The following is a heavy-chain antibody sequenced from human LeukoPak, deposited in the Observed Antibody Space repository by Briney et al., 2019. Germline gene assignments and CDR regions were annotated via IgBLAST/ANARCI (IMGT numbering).Heavy chain of an antibody. CDR3: ARRYFDWPPEGYFDY. D-gene: IGHD3-9*01. V-gene: IGHV3-21*01. J-gene: IGHJ4*02. CDR2: ISSSSSYI. CDR1: GFTFGDYA. Sequence: PGGSLRLSCTASGFTFGDYAMSWVRQAPGKGLEWVSSISSSSSYIYYADSVKGRFTISRDNAKNSLYLQMNSLRAEDTAVYYCARRYFDWPPEGYFDYWGQGTLVTVSS.